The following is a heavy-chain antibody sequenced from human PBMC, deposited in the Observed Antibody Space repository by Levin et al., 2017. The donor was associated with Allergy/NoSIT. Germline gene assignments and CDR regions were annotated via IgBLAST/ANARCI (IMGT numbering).Heavy chain of an antibody. D-gene: IGHD1-26*01. V-gene: IGHV3-23*01. CDR1: GFTFSSYA. J-gene: IGHJ4*02. Sequence: SGGSLRLSCAASGFTFSSYAMNWVRQAPGKGLEWVSAISGSGTSTYYADSVKGRFTISRDNSKNTLYLQMSSLRAEDTAVYYCAKDHLPFSGSPGGFDYWGQGTLVTVSS. CDR3: AKDHLPFSGSPGGFDY. CDR2: ISGSGTST.